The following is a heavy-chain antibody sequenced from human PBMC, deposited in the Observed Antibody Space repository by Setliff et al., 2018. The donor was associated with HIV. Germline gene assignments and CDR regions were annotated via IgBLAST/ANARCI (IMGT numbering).Heavy chain of an antibody. D-gene: IGHD6-19*01. Sequence: GSLRLSCAASGYTFSRYWMAWVRQCPGKGLEWVANIQQHGSEIHYVASVEGRFTISRDNAKNSLYLQMNSLRAEDTAVYYCANMQWASNAWYSFDYWGQGTLVTVSS. CDR2: IQQHGSEI. V-gene: IGHV3-7*05. CDR1: GYTFSRYW. CDR3: ANMQWASNAWYSFDY. J-gene: IGHJ4*02.